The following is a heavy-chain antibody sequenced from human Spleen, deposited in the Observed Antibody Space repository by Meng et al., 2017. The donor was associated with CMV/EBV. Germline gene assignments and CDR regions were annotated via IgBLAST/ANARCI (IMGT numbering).Heavy chain of an antibody. CDR3: ARDICGGDCYLGLDP. D-gene: IGHD2-21*01. J-gene: IGHJ5*02. Sequence: GGALSDPDWWSSFRESPGRHLEWVGVIYHTGSTNYIPSLRSRVTISIDKSRNQFSLRLTSATAADTAVYYCARDICGGDCYLGLDPWGQGTLVTVSS. CDR1: GGALSDPDW. V-gene: IGHV4-4*02. CDR2: IYHTGST.